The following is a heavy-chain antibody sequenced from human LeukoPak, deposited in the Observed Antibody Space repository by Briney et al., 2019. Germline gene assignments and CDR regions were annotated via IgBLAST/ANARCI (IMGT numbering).Heavy chain of an antibody. CDR1: GGTFSSYA. Sequence: ASVKVSCKASGGTFSSYAISWVRQAPGQGLEWMGGIIPIFGTANYAQKFQGRVTITADESTSTAYMELSSLRSEDTAVYYCARVKLRTTVVTNRGFHFDYWGQGTLVTVSS. CDR3: ARVKLRTTVVTNRGFHFDY. D-gene: IGHD4-23*01. CDR2: IIPIFGTA. V-gene: IGHV1-69*13. J-gene: IGHJ4*02.